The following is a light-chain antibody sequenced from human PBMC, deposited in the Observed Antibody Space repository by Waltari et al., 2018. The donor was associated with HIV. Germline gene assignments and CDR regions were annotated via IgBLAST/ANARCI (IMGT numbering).Light chain of an antibody. CDR1: SSDIGSNY. Sequence: QSVLTQPPSASGTPGQRVTISCSGASSDIGSNYVYCYQQLPGTAPKLLIDRYTQRPAGSPDRFSGSNSGTSSSLAISGLRAEDGADYYCAAWDVSLRGAYVFGTGTNVAAL. V-gene: IGLV1-47*01. CDR3: AAWDVSLRGAYV. CDR2: RYT. J-gene: IGLJ1*01.